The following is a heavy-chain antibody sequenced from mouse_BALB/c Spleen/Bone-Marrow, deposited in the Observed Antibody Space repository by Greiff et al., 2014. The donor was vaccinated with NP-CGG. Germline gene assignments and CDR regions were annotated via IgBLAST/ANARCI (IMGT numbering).Heavy chain of an antibody. CDR3: ACSGDRSGYGFAY. V-gene: IGHV1S56*01. CDR1: GYTFTSYD. D-gene: IGHD3-2*01. CDR2: IYPGDGSS. J-gene: IGHJ3*01. Sequence: QVHVKQSGPELVKPGALVKISCKASGYTFTSYDINWVKQRPGQGLEWIGWIYPGDGSSKYNEKFKGKATPTADKSSSTAYMQLSSLTSENSAVYFCACSGDRSGYGFAYWGQGTLVTVSA.